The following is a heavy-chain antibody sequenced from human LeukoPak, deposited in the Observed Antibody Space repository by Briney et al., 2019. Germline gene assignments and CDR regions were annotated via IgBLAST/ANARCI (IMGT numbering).Heavy chain of an antibody. V-gene: IGHV1-2*02. CDR1: GYTFAGHS. J-gene: IGHJ4*02. CDR3: ARGEYSYGNDY. CDR2: IKPNSGGT. Sequence: ASVKVSCKASGYTFAGHSMYWVRQAPGQGLEWMGWIKPNSGGTNYAQKFQGRVAMTRDTSISTAYMELNGLRSDDTAVYHCARGEYSYGNDYWGQGTLVTVSS. D-gene: IGHD5-18*01.